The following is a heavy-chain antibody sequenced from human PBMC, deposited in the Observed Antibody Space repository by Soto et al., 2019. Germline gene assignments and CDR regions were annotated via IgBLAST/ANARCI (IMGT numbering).Heavy chain of an antibody. CDR3: AKVSSSWYAGFFDL. Sequence: GGPLTLSCASSGFSFSGRYLTWVRQAPGKGLEWVSGLSDSGGSIYYADSVKGRFTISRDNSMNTLYLQMNTLRAEDTAIYYCAKVSSSWYAGFFDLWGQGTLVTVSS. CDR1: GFSFSGRY. D-gene: IGHD6-13*01. CDR2: LSDSGGSI. V-gene: IGHV3-23*01. J-gene: IGHJ4*02.